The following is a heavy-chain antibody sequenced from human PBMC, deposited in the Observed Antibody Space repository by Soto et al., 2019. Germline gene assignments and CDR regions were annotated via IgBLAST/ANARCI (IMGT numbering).Heavy chain of an antibody. J-gene: IGHJ4*02. D-gene: IGHD4-17*01. CDR3: AKDHDYGDYRPTTFDY. CDR1: GFTFSSYA. CDR2: ISGSGGST. Sequence: GGSLRLSCAASGFTFSSYAMSWVRQAPGKGLEWVSAISGSGGSTYYADSVKGRFTISRDNSKNTLYLQMNSLRAEDTAVYYCAKDHDYGDYRPTTFDYWGQGTLVT. V-gene: IGHV3-23*01.